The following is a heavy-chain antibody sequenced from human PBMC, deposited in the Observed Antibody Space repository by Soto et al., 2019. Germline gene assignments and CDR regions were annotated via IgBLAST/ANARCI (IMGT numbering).Heavy chain of an antibody. V-gene: IGHV2-5*04. CDR2: IYWDDDK. CDR1: GFSLSTSGMG. Sequence: QITLKESGPTLVKPTQTLTLTCTFSGFSLSTSGMGVGWVRQPPGKALEWLALIYWDDDKRYSPSLKSRLTITKDTSKNHVVLIMTNMDPMDTGTYYCVRVGYDSSGYYYWFDPWGQGTLVTVSS. J-gene: IGHJ5*02. D-gene: IGHD3-22*01. CDR3: VRVGYDSSGYYYWFDP.